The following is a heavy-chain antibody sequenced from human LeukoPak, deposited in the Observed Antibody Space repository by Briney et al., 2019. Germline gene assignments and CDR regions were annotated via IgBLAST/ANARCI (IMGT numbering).Heavy chain of an antibody. CDR3: AKDLGRGYCSGGTCSPSPNFDS. D-gene: IGHD2-15*01. Sequence: GGSLRLSCAASGFTFSSYGMHWVRQAPGKGLEWVAVIWYDGSNKYYADSVKGRFTISRDNPKNTLYLQMNSLRPEDTAVYYCAKDLGRGYCSGGTCSPSPNFDSWGQGTLVTVSS. CDR1: GFTFSSYG. V-gene: IGHV3-30*02. CDR2: IWYDGSNK. J-gene: IGHJ4*02.